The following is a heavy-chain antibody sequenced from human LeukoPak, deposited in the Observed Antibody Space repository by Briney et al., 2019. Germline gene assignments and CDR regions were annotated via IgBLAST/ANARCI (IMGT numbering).Heavy chain of an antibody. J-gene: IGHJ4*02. Sequence: SETLSLTCTVSGGSISNYYWSWIRQPPGKGLEWIGFIYYSGSTNYNPSLKSRVTISVDTSKNQFSLKLSSVTAADTAVYYCARDKGQYYDFWSGPPFDYWGQGTLVTVSS. CDR1: GGSISNYY. D-gene: IGHD3-3*01. CDR3: ARDKGQYYDFWSGPPFDY. V-gene: IGHV4-59*12. CDR2: IYYSGST.